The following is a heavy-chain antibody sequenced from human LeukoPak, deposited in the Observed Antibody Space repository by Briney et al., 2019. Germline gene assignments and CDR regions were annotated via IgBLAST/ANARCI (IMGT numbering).Heavy chain of an antibody. J-gene: IGHJ4*02. D-gene: IGHD2-15*01. CDR2: ISPRSSYI. V-gene: IGHV3-21*01. CDR3: AREDYWGSSGQRFDS. Sequence: GGSLTLSCAPSGFFFSVYSINWVRQPQGRVLEWVASISPRSSYIYYAGSVKGRFTISRDNAKNSLYLQMNSLRDEDTAVYFCAREDYWGSSGQRFDSWGQGTLVIVSS. CDR1: GFFFSVYS.